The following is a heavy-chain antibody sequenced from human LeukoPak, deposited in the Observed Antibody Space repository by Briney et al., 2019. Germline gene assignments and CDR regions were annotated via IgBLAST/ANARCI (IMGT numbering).Heavy chain of an antibody. J-gene: IGHJ4*02. V-gene: IGHV3-23*01. Sequence: PGGSLRLSCAASGFTFSIHAMSWVRQAPGKGLEWVSGISESGSNTYYADSVKGRFTISRDNSMNTLYLQMNSLRAEDTAVYYCAKDLYYYDSSGYSFYDYWGQGTLVTVSS. CDR1: GFTFSIHA. CDR2: ISESGSNT. D-gene: IGHD3-22*01. CDR3: AKDLYYYDSSGYSFYDY.